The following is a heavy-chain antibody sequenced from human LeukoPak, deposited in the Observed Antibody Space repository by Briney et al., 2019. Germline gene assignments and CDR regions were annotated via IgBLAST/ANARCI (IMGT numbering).Heavy chain of an antibody. D-gene: IGHD2-2*01. CDR1: GFTFSSHA. J-gene: IGHJ4*02. CDR2: LSGSGGNT. Sequence: GGSLRLSCTAPGFTFSSHAMSWVRQAPGKGLEWVSALSGSGGNTYYTDSVKGRFTISRDNSKNTLYLQMNSLSAEDTAKYYCAKVASLCTSTSCVRGGFDYWGQGTLVTVSS. V-gene: IGHV3-23*01. CDR3: AKVASLCTSTSCVRGGFDY.